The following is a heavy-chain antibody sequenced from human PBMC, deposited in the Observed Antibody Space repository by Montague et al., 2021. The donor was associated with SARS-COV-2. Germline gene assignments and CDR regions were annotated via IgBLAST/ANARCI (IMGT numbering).Heavy chain of an antibody. CDR3: ARFLRRVVPAATGHWEKNYYYMDV. CDR2: INHSGST. J-gene: IGHJ6*03. D-gene: IGHD2-2*01. Sequence: SETLSLTCAVYGGSFSDYYWSWIRQSPGKGLEWIGEINHSGSTNYNPSLKSRVTTSVDTSKNQFSLKLSSVTAADTAVYYCARFLRRVVPAATGHWEKNYYYMDVWGKGTTVTVSS. V-gene: IGHV4-34*01. CDR1: GGSFSDYY.